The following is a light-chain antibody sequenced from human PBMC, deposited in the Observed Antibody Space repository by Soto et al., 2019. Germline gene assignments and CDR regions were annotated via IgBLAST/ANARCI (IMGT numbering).Light chain of an antibody. Sequence: EIVLTQSPGTLSLSPGERATLSCRASHSVSSSYLAWYQQKPGQAPRLLIYGASSRATGIPDRFSGSGSGTDITLTISRLEREDFAVYYCQQYGSSPPYTFGQGTKLEIK. J-gene: IGKJ2*01. CDR3: QQYGSSPPYT. CDR2: GAS. CDR1: HSVSSSY. V-gene: IGKV3-20*01.